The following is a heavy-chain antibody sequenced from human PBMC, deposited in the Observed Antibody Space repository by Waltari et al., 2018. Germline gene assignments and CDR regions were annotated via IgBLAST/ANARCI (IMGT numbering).Heavy chain of an antibody. CDR3: ARDLGYCSSTSCYALHIFDY. Sequence: QLQLQESGPGLVKPSETLSLTCTVSGGSISSSSYYWGWIRQPPGKGLEWIGSIYYSGSTYYNPSLKSRVTISVDTSKNQFSLKLSSVTAADTAVYYCARDLGYCSSTSCYALHIFDYWGQGTLVTVSS. V-gene: IGHV4-39*07. CDR2: IYYSGST. CDR1: GGSISSSSYY. D-gene: IGHD2-2*01. J-gene: IGHJ4*02.